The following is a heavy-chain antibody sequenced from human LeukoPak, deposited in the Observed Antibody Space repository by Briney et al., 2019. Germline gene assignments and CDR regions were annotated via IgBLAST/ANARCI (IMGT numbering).Heavy chain of an antibody. CDR3: AKIDGSGSWYYYDSSGQGYFDY. D-gene: IGHD3-22*01. CDR2: ISYDGSNK. J-gene: IGHJ4*02. V-gene: IGHV3-30*18. Sequence: PGRSLRLSCAASGFTFSSYGMHWVRQAPGKGLEWVAVISYDGSNKYYADSVKGRFTISRDNSKNTLYLQMNSLRAEDTAVYYCAKIDGSGSWYYYDSSGQGYFDYWGQGTLVTVSS. CDR1: GFTFSSYG.